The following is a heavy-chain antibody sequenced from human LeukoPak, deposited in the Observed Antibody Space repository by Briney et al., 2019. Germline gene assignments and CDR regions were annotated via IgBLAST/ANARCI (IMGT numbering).Heavy chain of an antibody. CDR2: FNLQGST. CDR3: AREGGPYRPLDY. CDR1: GGSISNTNW. Sequence: PSETLSLTCGVSGGSISNTNWWTWFRQPPGKVLEGIGEFNLQGSTNYNPSLKSRVAISVDKSENHISLKLTSVTAADTAVYYCAREGGPYRPLDYSGQGTLVTVAS. V-gene: IGHV4-4*02. J-gene: IGHJ4*02.